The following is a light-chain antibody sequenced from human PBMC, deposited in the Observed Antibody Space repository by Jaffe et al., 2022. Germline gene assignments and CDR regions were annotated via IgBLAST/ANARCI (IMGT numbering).Light chain of an antibody. CDR3: CSYAGRYTWV. Sequence: QSALTQPRSVSGSPGQSVTISCTGTSSDVDGYDYVSWYQQHPGKAPKLMIYDVHKRPSGVPDRFSGSKSGNTASLTISGLQAEDEADYYCCSYAGRYTWVFGGGTKVTVL. J-gene: IGLJ3*02. CDR1: SSDVDGYDY. CDR2: DVH. V-gene: IGLV2-11*01.